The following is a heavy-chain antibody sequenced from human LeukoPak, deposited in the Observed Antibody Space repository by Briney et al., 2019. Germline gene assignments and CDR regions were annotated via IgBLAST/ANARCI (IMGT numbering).Heavy chain of an antibody. Sequence: GGSLRLSCAASGFTFSRFWMSWVRQAPGKGLEWVSAISGSGGSTYYADSVKGRFTISRDNSKNTLYLQMNSLRAEDTAVYYCAKDQVVTPRFDYWGQGTLVTVSS. CDR3: AKDQVVTPRFDY. CDR1: GFTFSRFW. CDR2: ISGSGGST. J-gene: IGHJ4*02. D-gene: IGHD4-23*01. V-gene: IGHV3-23*01.